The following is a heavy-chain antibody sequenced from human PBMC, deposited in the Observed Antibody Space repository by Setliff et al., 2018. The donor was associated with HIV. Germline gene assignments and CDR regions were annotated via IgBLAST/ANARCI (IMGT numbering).Heavy chain of an antibody. V-gene: IGHV4-4*02. J-gene: IGHJ6*03. CDR2: IDHSGSS. Sequence: PSETLSLTCIVSGASIRDSKWWSWVRQPPGKRPEWIGEIDHSGSSDYNPSLKSRVTISVETSKNQFSLKVKSVTAADTAVYYCARDNLFPAGHYYYMDVWGKGTTVTVSS. CDR3: ARDNLFPAGHYYYMDV. CDR1: GASIRDSKW.